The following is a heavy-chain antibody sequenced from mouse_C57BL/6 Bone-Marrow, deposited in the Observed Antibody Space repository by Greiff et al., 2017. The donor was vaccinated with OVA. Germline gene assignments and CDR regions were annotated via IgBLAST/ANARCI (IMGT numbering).Heavy chain of an antibody. CDR1: GYSITSGYY. V-gene: IGHV3-6*01. CDR2: ISYDGSN. D-gene: IGHD1-1*01. J-gene: IGHJ2*01. Sequence: DVQLQQSGPGLVKPSQSLSLTCSVTGYSITSGYYWNWIRQFPGNKLEWMGYISYDGSNNYNPSLKNRISITRDTSKNQFFLKLNSVTTEDTATYYCARDSYYYGSSLYYFDYWGQGTTLTVSS. CDR3: ARDSYYYGSSLYYFDY.